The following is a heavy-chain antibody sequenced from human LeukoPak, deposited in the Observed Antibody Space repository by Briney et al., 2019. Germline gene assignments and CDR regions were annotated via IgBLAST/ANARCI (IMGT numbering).Heavy chain of an antibody. V-gene: IGHV3-23*01. CDR2: ISGSGGST. CDR3: AGDKTTGGWYEFDY. D-gene: IGHD6-19*01. Sequence: GGTLRLSCAASGFTFSSYGMSWVRQAPGKGLEWVSAISGSGGSTYYADSVKGRFTISRDTSKNTVSLQMNSLRAEDTAVYYCAGDKTTGGWYEFDYWGQGTLVTVSS. CDR1: GFTFSSYG. J-gene: IGHJ4*02.